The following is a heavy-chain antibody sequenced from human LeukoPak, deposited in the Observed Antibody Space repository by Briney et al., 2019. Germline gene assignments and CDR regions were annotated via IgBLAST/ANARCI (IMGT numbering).Heavy chain of an antibody. D-gene: IGHD3-10*01. V-gene: IGHV4-59*01. J-gene: IGHJ2*01. CDR1: GGSISSYY. CDR3: ARSPRYYGSGAFDL. Sequence: SETLSLTCTVSGGSISSYYWSWIRQPPGKGLEWIGYIYYSGSTNYNPSLKSRVTISVDTSKNQLSLKLSSVTAADTAVYYCARSPRYYGSGAFDLWGRGTLVTVSS. CDR2: IYYSGST.